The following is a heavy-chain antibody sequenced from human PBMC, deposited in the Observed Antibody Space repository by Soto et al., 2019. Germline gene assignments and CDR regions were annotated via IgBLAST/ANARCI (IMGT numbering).Heavy chain of an antibody. CDR2: LYKSGST. CDR3: AKKYCTSYSCNDAFDI. J-gene: IGHJ3*02. D-gene: IGHD2-2*01. CDR1: GGSVSSSY. V-gene: IGHV4-59*02. Sequence: QVQLQESGPGLVKPSETLSLTCTVSGGSVSSSYWTWIRQPPGKGLEWIGYLYKSGSTNYNPSLKGRGTISVDASKNQCSLRLSSVTAADTAVYYCAKKYCTSYSCNDAFDIWGQGTMVTVSS.